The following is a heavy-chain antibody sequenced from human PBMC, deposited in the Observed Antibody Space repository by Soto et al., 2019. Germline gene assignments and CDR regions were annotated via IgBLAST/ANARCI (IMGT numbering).Heavy chain of an antibody. CDR2: MNQHGSDI. V-gene: IGHV3-7*03. CDR1: GFTFSSYW. Sequence: GSLRLSCAASGFTFSSYWMAWVRQSPEKGLEWVASMNQHGSDIQYVDSVRGRFTISRDNARSLLYLQMNNLRVEDTAIYYCATDTYCPATCYRGHGNWGQGTLVTVSS. D-gene: IGHD2-8*02. J-gene: IGHJ4*02. CDR3: ATDTYCPATCYRGHGN.